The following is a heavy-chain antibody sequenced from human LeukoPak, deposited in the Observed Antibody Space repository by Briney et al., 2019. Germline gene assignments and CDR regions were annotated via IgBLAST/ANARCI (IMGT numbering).Heavy chain of an antibody. D-gene: IGHD2-2*01. Sequence: ASVKVSCKASGYTFTSYGISWVRQAPGQGLEWMGWISAYDGNTKYVQNLQGRVTMTTDTSTSTAYMELRSLRSDDTAVYYRARDQVVPGSGDYWGQGTLVTVSS. CDR2: ISAYDGNT. CDR3: ARDQVVPGSGDY. V-gene: IGHV1-18*01. J-gene: IGHJ4*02. CDR1: GYTFTSYG.